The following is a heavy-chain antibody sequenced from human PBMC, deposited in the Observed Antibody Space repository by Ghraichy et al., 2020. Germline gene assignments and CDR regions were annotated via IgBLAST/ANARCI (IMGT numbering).Heavy chain of an antibody. V-gene: IGHV4-31*03. CDR2: IYYSGST. D-gene: IGHD3-3*01. J-gene: IGHJ3*02. CDR1: GGSISSGGYY. CDR3: AREGRGYYDFWSGILYAFDS. Sequence: SETLSLTCTVSGGSISSGGYYWSWIRQHPGKGLEWIGYIYYSGSTYYNPSLKSRVTISVDTSKNQFSLKLSSVTAADTAVYYCAREGRGYYDFWSGILYAFDSWGQGTMVTVSS.